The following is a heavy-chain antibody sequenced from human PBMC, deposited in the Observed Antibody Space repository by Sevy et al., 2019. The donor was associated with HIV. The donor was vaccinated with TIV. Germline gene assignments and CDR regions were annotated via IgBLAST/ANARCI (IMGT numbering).Heavy chain of an antibody. Sequence: GGSLRLSCAASGFTFSSFSMHWVRQAPGKGLEWVAHISNDGSNKYYADSVKGRFTISRDNSKNTLYLQMDSLRAEDTAVYYCAITLHWGRRTMVTVSS. CDR3: AITLH. CDR2: ISNDGSNK. CDR1: GFTFSSFS. V-gene: IGHV3-30*03. J-gene: IGHJ3*01.